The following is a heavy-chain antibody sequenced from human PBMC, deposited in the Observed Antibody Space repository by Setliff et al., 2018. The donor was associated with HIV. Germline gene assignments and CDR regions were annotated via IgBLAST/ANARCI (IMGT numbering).Heavy chain of an antibody. V-gene: IGHV6-1*01. Sequence: SQTLSLTCAISGDSVSSNSAAWNWIRQSPSRGLEWLGRTYYRLGRTFYRSKWYNDYAVSVKGRITINPDTSKNQFSLQLNSVTPEDTAVYYCARGGDWDDCYYMDVWGKGTTVTVSS. J-gene: IGHJ6*03. CDR1: GDSVSSNSAA. D-gene: IGHD1-1*01. CDR3: ARGGDWDDCYYMDV. CDR2: TFYRSKWYN.